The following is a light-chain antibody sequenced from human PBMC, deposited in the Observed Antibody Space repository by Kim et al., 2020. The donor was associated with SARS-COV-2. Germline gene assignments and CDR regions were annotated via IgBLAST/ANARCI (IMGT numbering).Light chain of an antibody. CDR3: LQHNTYPIT. CDR1: QEIRND. J-gene: IGKJ5*01. CDR2: GAS. V-gene: IGKV1-17*01. Sequence: ASVGDRVPITWRASQEIRNDLGWYQQNPGRAPTRLIYGASSLQSGVPSRFSGSGSGTEFTLTISSVQPEDFATYFCLQHNTYPITFGRGTRLEIK.